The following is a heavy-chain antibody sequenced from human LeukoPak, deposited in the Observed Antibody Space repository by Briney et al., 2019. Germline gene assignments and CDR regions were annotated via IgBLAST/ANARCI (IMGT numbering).Heavy chain of an antibody. V-gene: IGHV1-8*01. CDR2: MNPNSGNT. J-gene: IGHJ3*02. CDR1: GDTFTSYD. Sequence: ASVKVSCKASGDTFTSYDINWVRQATGQGLEWMGWMNPNSGNTGYAQKFQGRVTMTRNTSISTAYMELSSLRSEDTAVYYCASPIMTTATGAFAIWGQGTMVTVSS. D-gene: IGHD4-17*01. CDR3: ASPIMTTATGAFAI.